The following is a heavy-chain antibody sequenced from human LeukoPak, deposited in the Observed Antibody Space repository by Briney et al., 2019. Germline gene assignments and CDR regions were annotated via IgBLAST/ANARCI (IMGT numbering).Heavy chain of an antibody. Sequence: ASVKVSCKASGNTFTGHYMHWVRQAPGQGLEWMGWINPNSGGTNNAQKFQGRVTMTRDTSISTAYMELSRLTSDDTAVYYCARGNGMDVWGQGTTVTVSS. CDR2: INPNSGGT. J-gene: IGHJ6*02. CDR1: GNTFTGHY. V-gene: IGHV1-2*02. CDR3: ARGNGMDV.